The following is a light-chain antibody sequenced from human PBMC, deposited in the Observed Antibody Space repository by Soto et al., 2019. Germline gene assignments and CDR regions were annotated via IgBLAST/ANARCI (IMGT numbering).Light chain of an antibody. CDR2: LEGTGSY. CDR1: SGHSDYF. J-gene: IGLJ1*01. CDR3: ETWDSNSYV. V-gene: IGLV4-60*02. Sequence: QLVLTQSSSASASLGSSVKLTCTLSSGHSDYFIAWHQQQPGKAPRYLMKLEGTGSYNKGSEIPDRFSGSSSGADRYLTISNLQFEDEADYYCETWDSNSYVFGTGTKVTVL.